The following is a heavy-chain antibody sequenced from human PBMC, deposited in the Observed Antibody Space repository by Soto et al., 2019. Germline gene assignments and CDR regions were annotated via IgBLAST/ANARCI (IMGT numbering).Heavy chain of an antibody. CDR1: GGTFSSYA. J-gene: IGHJ4*02. V-gene: IGHV1-69*01. Sequence: VQLVQSGAEVKKPGSSVKVSCKASGGTFSSYAISWVRQAPGQGLEWMGGIIPIFGTANYAQKFQGRVTITADESTSTAYMELSSLRSEDTAVYYCARGYYDSSGYYSPHYFDYWGQGTLVTVSS. CDR3: ARGYYDSSGYYSPHYFDY. CDR2: IIPIFGTA. D-gene: IGHD3-22*01.